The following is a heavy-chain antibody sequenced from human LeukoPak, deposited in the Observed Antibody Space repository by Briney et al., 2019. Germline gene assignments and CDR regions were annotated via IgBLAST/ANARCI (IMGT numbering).Heavy chain of an antibody. CDR3: TRDEELLEAFDI. CDR1: GFTFGDYA. CDR2: IRSKAYGGTT. J-gene: IGHJ3*02. Sequence: AGGSLRLSCTASGFTFGDYAMSWFRQAPGKGLEWVGFIRSKAYGGTTEYAASVKGRFAISRDDSKSIAYLQMNSLKTEDTAVYYCTRDEELLEAFDIWGQGTMVTVSS. V-gene: IGHV3-49*03. D-gene: IGHD1-26*01.